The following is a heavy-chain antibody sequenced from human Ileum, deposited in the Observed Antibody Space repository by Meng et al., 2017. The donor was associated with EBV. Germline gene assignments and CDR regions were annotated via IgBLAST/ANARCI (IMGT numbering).Heavy chain of an antibody. CDR1: GFTLSNAW. Sequence: EVRLVGSGGGLAKPWGSLRRSCAASGFTLSNAWMTWVRQAPGKGLEWVGRIKSTTDGGTTDYAAPVKGRFTISRDDSKNTLFLQMDSLKTEDTAVYYCEGWRYWGQGTLVTVSS. J-gene: IGHJ4*02. V-gene: IGHV3-15*01. CDR3: EGWRY. CDR2: IKSTTDGGTT. D-gene: IGHD2-15*01.